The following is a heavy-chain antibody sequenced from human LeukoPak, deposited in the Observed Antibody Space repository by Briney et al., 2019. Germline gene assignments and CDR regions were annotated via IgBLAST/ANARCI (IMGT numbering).Heavy chain of an antibody. J-gene: IGHJ4*02. CDR3: ARAWGERFDY. Sequence: PSETLSLTCSVSGGSISSYSWSCIRQPPGKGLEWIGYIYDRGSTNYNPSLKSRVTISVDTSKNQFSLKLSSVTAADTAVYYCARAWGERFDYWGQGIPVTVSS. D-gene: IGHD1-1*01. CDR1: GGSISSYS. CDR2: IYDRGST. V-gene: IGHV4-59*01.